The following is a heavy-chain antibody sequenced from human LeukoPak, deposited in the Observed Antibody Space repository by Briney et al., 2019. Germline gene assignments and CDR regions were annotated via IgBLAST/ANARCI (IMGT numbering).Heavy chain of an antibody. CDR2: IYTSGST. V-gene: IGHV4-61*02. D-gene: IGHD3-10*01. Sequence: DPSQTLSLTCTVSGGSISSGSYYWSWIRQPAGKGLEWFGRIYTSGSTNYNPSLKSRVTISVDTSKNQFSLKLSSVTAADTAVYYCARELGGLRAFLDYWGQGTLVTVSS. CDR1: GGSISSGSYY. CDR3: ARELGGLRAFLDY. J-gene: IGHJ4*02.